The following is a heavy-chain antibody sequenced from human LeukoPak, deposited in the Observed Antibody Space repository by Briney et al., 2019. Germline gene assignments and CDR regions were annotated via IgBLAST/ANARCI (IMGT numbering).Heavy chain of an antibody. CDR2: IIPILGIA. Sequence: GASVKVSCKASGGTFSSYAISWVRQAPGQGLEWMGRIIPILGIANYAQKFQGRVTITADKSTSTAYMELSSLRSEDTAVYYCARGAYNWNYVAPFDYWGQGTLVTVSS. CDR1: GGTFSSYA. V-gene: IGHV1-69*04. CDR3: ARGAYNWNYVAPFDY. J-gene: IGHJ4*02. D-gene: IGHD1-7*01.